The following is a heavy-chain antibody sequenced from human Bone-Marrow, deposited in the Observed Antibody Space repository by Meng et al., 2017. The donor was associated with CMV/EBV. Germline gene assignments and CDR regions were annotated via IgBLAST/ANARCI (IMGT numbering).Heavy chain of an antibody. CDR3: AKAGRDGYNGLLDY. CDR2: FSRNGEGT. D-gene: IGHD5-24*01. CDR1: GFTVSSHA. Sequence: GGSLRLSCVASGFTVSSHAMSWVRQAPGKGLEWVSGFSRNGEGTYYADSVRGRFTISRDISKNTLYLQMNSLRAEDTAIYYFAKAGRDGYNGLLDYWGQGALVTVSS. J-gene: IGHJ4*02. V-gene: IGHV3-23*01.